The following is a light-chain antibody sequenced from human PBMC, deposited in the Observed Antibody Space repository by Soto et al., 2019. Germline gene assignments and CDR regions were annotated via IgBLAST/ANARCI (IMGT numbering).Light chain of an antibody. CDR1: IHYDF. V-gene: IGLV2-14*01. CDR3: GSYTSSSNYV. J-gene: IGLJ1*01. CDR2: EVS. Sequence: QSALTQPASVSGSPGQSITISCTGYIHYDFVSWYQQHPGTAPKLAIYEVSNRPSGTSDRFSGSKSGHTASLTISVLQTEDEDVYYCGSYTSSSNYVFGTGTKLTVL.